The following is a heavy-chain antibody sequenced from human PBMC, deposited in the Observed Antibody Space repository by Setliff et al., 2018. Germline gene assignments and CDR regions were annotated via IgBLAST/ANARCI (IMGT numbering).Heavy chain of an antibody. Sequence: LRLSCAASGFTFKNNGMNWVRQAPGKGLEWVSGINWDGRSIGYADSVKGRFTISRDNAKYSLYLQMNSLRVEDTALYHCVRLGTVAAGDWGQGTLVTVSS. J-gene: IGHJ4*02. V-gene: IGHV3-20*01. CDR2: INWDGRSI. CDR3: VRLGTVAAGD. CDR1: GFTFKNNG. D-gene: IGHD6-19*01.